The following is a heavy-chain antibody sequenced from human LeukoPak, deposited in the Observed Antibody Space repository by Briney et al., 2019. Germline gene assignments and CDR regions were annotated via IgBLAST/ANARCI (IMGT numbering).Heavy chain of an antibody. J-gene: IGHJ4*02. CDR2: INPNSGGT. CDR3: ARVLYCGGDCYLYYFDY. V-gene: IGHV1-2*02. CDR1: GYTFTGYY. D-gene: IGHD2-21*02. Sequence: ASVKVSCKASGYTFTGYYMHWVRQAPGQGLEWMGWINPNSGGTNYAQKFQGRVTMTRGTSISTAYMELGRLRSDDTAVYYCARVLYCGGDCYLYYFDYWGQGTLVTVSS.